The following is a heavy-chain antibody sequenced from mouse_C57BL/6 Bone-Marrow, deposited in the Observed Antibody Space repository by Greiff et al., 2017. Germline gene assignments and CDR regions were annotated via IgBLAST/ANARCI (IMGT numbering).Heavy chain of an antibody. V-gene: IGHV1-69*01. D-gene: IGHD1-1*01. CDR2: IDPSDSYT. CDR3: ARPAYYLGYFDY. J-gene: IGHJ2*01. CDR1: GYTFTSYW. Sequence: QVQLQQPGAELVMPGASVKLSCKASGYTFTSYWMHWVKQRPGQGLEWIGEIDPSDSYTNYNQKFKGKSTLTVDKSSSTAYMQLSSLTSEDSAVYYCARPAYYLGYFDYWGQGTTLTVSS.